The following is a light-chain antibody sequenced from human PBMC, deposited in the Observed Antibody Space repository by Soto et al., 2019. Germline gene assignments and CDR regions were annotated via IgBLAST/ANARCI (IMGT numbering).Light chain of an antibody. CDR2: DAS. J-gene: IGKJ2*01. Sequence: IVLTQSPASLSLSPGERATLSCRASQSVSSYLAWYQQKPGQAPRLPIYDASHRAAGIPARFSGSASGQKFTLTIRSLEPEDFAVYYGQQRSNWPPYTFGHGTKVDI. CDR1: QSVSSY. V-gene: IGKV3-11*01. CDR3: QQRSNWPPYT.